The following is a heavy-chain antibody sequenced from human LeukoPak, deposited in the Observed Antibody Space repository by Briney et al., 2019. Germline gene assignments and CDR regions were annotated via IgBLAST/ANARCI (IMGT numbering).Heavy chain of an antibody. CDR3: ARSIAVAGVWYFDL. J-gene: IGHJ2*01. CDR2: IYYSGST. V-gene: IGHV4-59*08. Sequence: SETLSLTCTVSGGSISSYYWSWIRQPPGKGLEWIGYIYYSGSTNYNPSLKSRVTISVDTSKNQFSLKLSSVTAADTAVYYCARSIAVAGVWYFDLWGRGTLVTVSS. D-gene: IGHD6-19*01. CDR1: GGSISSYY.